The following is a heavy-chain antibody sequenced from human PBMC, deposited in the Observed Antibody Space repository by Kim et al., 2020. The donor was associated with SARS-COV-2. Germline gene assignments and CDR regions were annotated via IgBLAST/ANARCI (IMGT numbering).Heavy chain of an antibody. D-gene: IGHD1-26*01. V-gene: IGHV1-8*01. Sequence: CAQRFQGRAIMTRNTSISTAYMEMSSLRSEDTAVYYCARGRSLGFWYFDLWGRGTLVTVSS. CDR3: ARGRSLGFWYFDL. J-gene: IGHJ2*01.